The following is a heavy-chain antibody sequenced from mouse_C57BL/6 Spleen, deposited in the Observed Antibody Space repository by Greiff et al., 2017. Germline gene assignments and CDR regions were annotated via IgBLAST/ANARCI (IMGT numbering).Heavy chain of an antibody. V-gene: IGHV1-56*01. CDR3: ARSSYDYYAMDY. D-gene: IGHD2-10*02. J-gene: IGHJ4*01. Sequence: VQLQQSGPELVRPGASVKISCKAPGYTFTSHWMQWVRRRPGQGLEWIGEIFPGSGSTYYNEKFKGKATLTVDTSSSTAYMQLSSLTSEDSAVYVCARSSYDYYAMDYWGQGTSVTVSS. CDR2: IFPGSGST. CDR1: GYTFTSHW.